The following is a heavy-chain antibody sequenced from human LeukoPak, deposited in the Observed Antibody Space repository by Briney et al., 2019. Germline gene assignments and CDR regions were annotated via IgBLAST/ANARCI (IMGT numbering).Heavy chain of an antibody. CDR2: ISGSGGST. J-gene: IGHJ4*02. V-gene: IGHV3-23*01. Sequence: GGSLRLSCAASGFTFSSYAMSWVRQAPGKGLEWVSAISGSGGSTYYADSVKGRFTISRDNSKNTLYLHMNSLRAEDTAVYYCAKSLAVAGIFDYWGQGTLVTVSS. CDR1: GFTFSSYA. CDR3: AKSLAVAGIFDY. D-gene: IGHD6-19*01.